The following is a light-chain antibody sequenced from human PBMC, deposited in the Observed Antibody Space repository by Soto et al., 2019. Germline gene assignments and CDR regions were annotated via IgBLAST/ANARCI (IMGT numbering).Light chain of an antibody. J-gene: IGKJ5*01. CDR2: KAS. CDR3: QHYNSYSIT. CDR1: RSISSW. V-gene: IGKV1-5*03. Sequence: DIQMTQSPSTLSASVGDRVTITFRASRSISSWLALYQQKPGKAPKLLIYKASSLESGVPSRFSGSGSGTEFTLTISSLQPDDFATYYCQHYNSYSITFGQGTRLEIK.